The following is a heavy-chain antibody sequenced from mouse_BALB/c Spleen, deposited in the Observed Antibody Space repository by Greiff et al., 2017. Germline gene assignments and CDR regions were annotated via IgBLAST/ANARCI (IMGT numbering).Heavy chain of an antibody. Sequence: EVQVVESGGGLVKPGGSLKLSCAASGFTFSSYAMSWVRQSPEKRLEWVAEISSGGSYTYYPDTVTGRFTISRDNAKNTLYLEMSSLRSEDTAMYYCARGDGSYYFDYWGQGTTLTVSS. CDR1: GFTFSSYA. J-gene: IGHJ2*01. CDR2: ISSGGSYT. V-gene: IGHV5-9-4*01. D-gene: IGHD2-3*01. CDR3: ARGDGSYYFDY.